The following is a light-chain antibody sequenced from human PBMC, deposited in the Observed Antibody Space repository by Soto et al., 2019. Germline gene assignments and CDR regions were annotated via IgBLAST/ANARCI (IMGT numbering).Light chain of an antibody. CDR3: QQYGSSLLFT. V-gene: IGKV3-20*01. J-gene: IGKJ3*01. CDR1: QSVSSSY. CDR2: GAS. Sequence: EIVLTQSPGTLSLSPGERATLSCRASQSVSSSYLAWYQQKPGQAPRLLIYGASSRATGIPDRFSGSGSGKDVTLTISRLEPEDFAVYYCQQYGSSLLFTFGPGTKVDIK.